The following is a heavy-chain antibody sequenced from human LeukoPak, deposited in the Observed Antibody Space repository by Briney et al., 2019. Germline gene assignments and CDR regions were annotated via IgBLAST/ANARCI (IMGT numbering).Heavy chain of an antibody. Sequence: SETLYVTCTVSGDYICSGSYYWSWIRQPAGKGLEWVGRIYTSGSTNYNPSLKSRVTISVDTSKNQFSLKLSSVTAADTAVYYCAREEYYSDNSGYYPDFWGQGTLVTVSS. CDR1: GDYICSGSYY. CDR3: AREEYYSDNSGYYPDF. CDR2: IYTSGST. V-gene: IGHV4-61*02. J-gene: IGHJ4*02. D-gene: IGHD3-22*01.